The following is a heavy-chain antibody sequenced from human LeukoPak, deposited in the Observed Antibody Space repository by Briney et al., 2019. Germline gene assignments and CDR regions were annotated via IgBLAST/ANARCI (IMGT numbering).Heavy chain of an antibody. Sequence: SETLSLTCTVSGGSISSYYWSWIRQPPGKGLEWIGYIYYSGSTNYNPSLKSRVTISVDTSKNQFSLKLSSVTAADTAVYYCARSMFPYGGKSPLDAFDIWGQGTMVTVSS. CDR3: ARSMFPYGGKSPLDAFDI. J-gene: IGHJ3*02. CDR2: IYYSGST. CDR1: GGSISSYY. V-gene: IGHV4-59*12. D-gene: IGHD4-23*01.